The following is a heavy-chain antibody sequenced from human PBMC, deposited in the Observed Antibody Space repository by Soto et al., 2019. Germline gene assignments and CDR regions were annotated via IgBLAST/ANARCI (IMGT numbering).Heavy chain of an antibody. CDR1: GYSFTNYW. V-gene: IGHV5-51*01. D-gene: IGHD6-19*01. CDR3: ARKGIAVAGTWSYYYYGMDV. Sequence: GEALKSSRKGSGYSFTNYWIGWVRQMPGKSLEWMGIIYPGDSDTRYSPSLQGQVTISADKSISTAYLQWSSLKASDTAMYYCARKGIAVAGTWSYYYYGMDVSGQGTTVTVSS. CDR2: IYPGDSDT. J-gene: IGHJ6*02.